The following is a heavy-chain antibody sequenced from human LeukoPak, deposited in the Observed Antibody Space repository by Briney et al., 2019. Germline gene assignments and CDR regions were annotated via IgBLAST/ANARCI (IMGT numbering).Heavy chain of an antibody. Sequence: GGSLRLSCAASGFTFSSYSMNWVRQAPGKGLEWVAVISYDGSNKYYADSVKGRFTISRDNSKNTLYLQMNSLRSEDTAVYYCARDLKLYSYGPLDAFDIWGQGTMVTVSS. CDR2: ISYDGSNK. J-gene: IGHJ3*02. CDR1: GFTFSSYS. CDR3: ARDLKLYSYGPLDAFDI. D-gene: IGHD5-18*01. V-gene: IGHV3-30*03.